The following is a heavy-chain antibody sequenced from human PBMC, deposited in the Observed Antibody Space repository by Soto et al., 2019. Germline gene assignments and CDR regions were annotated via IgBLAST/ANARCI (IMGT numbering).Heavy chain of an antibody. J-gene: IGHJ4*02. V-gene: IGHV3-23*01. D-gene: IGHD1-26*01. Sequence: EVQLLESGGGLVQPGGSLRLSCAASGFSFSSYAMSWVRQAPGKGLEWVSAISGSGGSTYYADSVKGRFTISRDNSKNTLYLQMNSLRAEDTAVYYCAKDRIRELQPAYWGQGTLVTVSS. CDR1: GFSFSSYA. CDR2: ISGSGGST. CDR3: AKDRIRELQPAY.